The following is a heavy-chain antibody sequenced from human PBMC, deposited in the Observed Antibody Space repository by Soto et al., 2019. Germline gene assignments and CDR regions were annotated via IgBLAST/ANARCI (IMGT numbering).Heavy chain of an antibody. CDR1: GFTVSSNY. CDR2: IYSGGST. D-gene: IGHD3-10*01. CDR3: ARDAYGSGVLDY. J-gene: IGHJ4*02. V-gene: IGHV3-53*01. Sequence: GSLRLSCAASGFTVSSNYMSWVRQAPGKGLEWVSVIYSGGSTYYADSVKGRFTISRDNSKNTLYLQMNSLRAEDTAVYYCARDAYGSGVLDYWGQGTLVTVSS.